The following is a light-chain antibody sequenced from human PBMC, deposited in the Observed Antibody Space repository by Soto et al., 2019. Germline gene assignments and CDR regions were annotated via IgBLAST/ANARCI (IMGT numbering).Light chain of an antibody. Sequence: EIVLTPSPGTLSLSPGKRVTLSCRASQSISTTYLAWYHQKPGQAPRLLIYCASSRATSIPDRFSGSGSGTDCTLTISRLEPEDFAVYYCQQYDSPPRTFGQGTKVE. J-gene: IGKJ1*01. V-gene: IGKV3-20*01. CDR1: QSISTTY. CDR2: CAS. CDR3: QQYDSPPRT.